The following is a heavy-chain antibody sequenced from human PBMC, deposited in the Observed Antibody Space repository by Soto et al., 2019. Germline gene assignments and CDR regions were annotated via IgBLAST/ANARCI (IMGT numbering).Heavy chain of an antibody. Sequence: PGGSLRLSCAASGFTFSSYAMHWVRQAPGKGLEWVAVISYDGSNKYYADSVKGRFTISRDNSKNTLYLQMNSLRAEDTAVYYCARDRVGGGSGSYGSSTTGGYYYYGMDVWGQGTTVTVSS. CDR2: ISYDGSNK. CDR3: ARDRVGGGSGSYGSSTTGGYYYYGMDV. D-gene: IGHD3-10*01. CDR1: GFTFSSYA. V-gene: IGHV3-30-3*01. J-gene: IGHJ6*02.